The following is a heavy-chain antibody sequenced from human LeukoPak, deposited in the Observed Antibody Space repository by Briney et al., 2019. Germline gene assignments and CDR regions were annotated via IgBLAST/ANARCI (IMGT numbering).Heavy chain of an antibody. Sequence: GGSLRLSCAASAFTVSNNYMTWLRQAPGKGLEWVSTIYSSGDTYSADSVKGRFSVSRDNFDNMLFLQMNNLTGEDTAVYYCARGYGGNYFDYWGQGNLVRVFS. D-gene: IGHD4-23*01. J-gene: IGHJ4*02. CDR2: IYSSGDT. CDR1: AFTVSNNY. V-gene: IGHV3-53*01. CDR3: ARGYGGNYFDY.